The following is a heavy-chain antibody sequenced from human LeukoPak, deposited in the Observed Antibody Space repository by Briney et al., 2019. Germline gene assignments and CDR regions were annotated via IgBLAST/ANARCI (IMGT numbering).Heavy chain of an antibody. CDR2: IIPIFGTA. D-gene: IGHD5-12*01. CDR1: GGTFSSYA. V-gene: IGHV1-69*05. Sequence: SVKVSCKASGGTFSSYAISWVRQAPGQGLEWMGGIIPIFGTANYAQKFQGRVTITTDESTSTAYMELSSLRSEDTAVYYCARGHNRGYSGYDLNYWGQGTLDTVSS. CDR3: ARGHNRGYSGYDLNY. J-gene: IGHJ4*02.